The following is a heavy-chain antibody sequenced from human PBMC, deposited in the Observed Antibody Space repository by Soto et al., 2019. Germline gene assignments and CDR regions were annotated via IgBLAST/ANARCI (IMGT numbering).Heavy chain of an antibody. CDR1: GFTFSSYE. CDR2: ISRSGSTI. V-gene: IGHV3-48*03. CDR3: ARLPVVFYGSNYYYHCMSV. J-gene: IGHJ6*02. D-gene: IGHD2-15*01. Sequence: GGSLRLSCAPSGFTFSSYEMNCARQAPGKGLQRVSYISRSGSTIYYPVSVKGRFTISRDNAKNSLYLQMNSLRAEDTAVYDCARLPVVFYGSNYYYHCMSVWRQG.